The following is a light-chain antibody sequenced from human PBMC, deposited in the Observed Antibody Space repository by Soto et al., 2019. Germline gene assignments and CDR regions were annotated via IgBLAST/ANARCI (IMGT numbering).Light chain of an antibody. V-gene: IGLV8-61*01. J-gene: IGLJ3*02. CDR2: NTN. Sequence: QTVVTQEPSFSVSPGGTVTLTCGLTSGSVSTRNYPSWYQQIPGQAPRTLIYNTNTRSSGVPDRFSGSILGNKAALAMTGAQAEDEANYYCLLFVGSGIHCVFGVGTKLTFL. CDR1: SGSVSTRNY. CDR3: LLFVGSGIHCV.